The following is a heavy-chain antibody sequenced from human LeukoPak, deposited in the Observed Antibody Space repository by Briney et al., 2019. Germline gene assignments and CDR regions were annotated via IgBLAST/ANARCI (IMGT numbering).Heavy chain of an antibody. CDR3: ARLGSTFDI. CDR1: GGSISSYY. CDR2: IFYSGGS. D-gene: IGHD2-2*01. J-gene: IGHJ3*02. Sequence: SETLSLTCTVSGGSISSYYWTWIRQPPGKGLEWVGYIFYSGGSNYNPSLKSRVTISVDTSKNHFSLKLSSVTAADTAVYYCARLGSTFDIWGQGTMVTVSS. V-gene: IGHV4-59*08.